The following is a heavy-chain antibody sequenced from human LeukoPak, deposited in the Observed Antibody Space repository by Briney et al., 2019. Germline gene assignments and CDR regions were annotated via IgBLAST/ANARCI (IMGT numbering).Heavy chain of an antibody. V-gene: IGHV3-30*18. CDR1: GFTFSSYV. CDR3: AKDNVIVGGYYFDY. J-gene: IGHJ4*02. CDR2: ISYGGSNK. Sequence: PGGSLRLSCAASGFTFSSYVMHWVRQAPGKGLEWVAVISYGGSNKYYADSVKGRFTTSRDNSKNTLYLQMNSLRAEDTAVYYCAKDNVIVGGYYFDYWGQGTLVTVSS. D-gene: IGHD1-26*01.